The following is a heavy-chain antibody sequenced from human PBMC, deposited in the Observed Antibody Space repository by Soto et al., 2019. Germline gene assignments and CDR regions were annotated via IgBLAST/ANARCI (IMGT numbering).Heavy chain of an antibody. CDR3: VRETPSAAAAYYYYGLDF. V-gene: IGHV1-69*01. CDR2: IIPVFGTA. CDR1: GGTFSSYF. D-gene: IGHD6-13*01. Sequence: QVQLVQSGAEVKKAGSSVKVSCKVSGGTFSSYFINWVRQAPGQGLEWVGGIIPVFGTASYAEKFQSRVTITADESTSTVYMELSRLRSDDTAVYYSVRETPSAAAAYYYYGLDFWGQGTTVTVPS. J-gene: IGHJ6*02.